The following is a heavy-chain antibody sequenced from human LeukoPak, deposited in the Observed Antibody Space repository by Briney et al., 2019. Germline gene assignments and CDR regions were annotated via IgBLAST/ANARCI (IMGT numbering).Heavy chain of an antibody. CDR3: ARVWLWYYDA. V-gene: IGHV3-66*01. J-gene: IGHJ5*02. CDR2: IYSGGST. CDR1: GFTVSSNY. D-gene: IGHD3-22*01. Sequence: GGSLRLSCAASGFTVSSNYMSWVCQAPGKGLEWVSVIYSGGSTYYADSVKGRFTISRDNSKNTLYLQMNSLRAEDTAVYYCARVWLWYYDAWGQGTLVTVSS.